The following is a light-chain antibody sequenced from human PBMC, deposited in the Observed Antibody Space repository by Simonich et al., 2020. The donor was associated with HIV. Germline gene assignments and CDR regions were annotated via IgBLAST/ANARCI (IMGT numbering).Light chain of an antibody. CDR2: GAS. V-gene: IGKV3-15*01. J-gene: IGKJ4*01. Sequence: EIVMTQSPATLSVSTGEIATPTCRDSQSVSSNLAWYQQKPGQAPRLLIYGASTRATGIPARCSGSWSGTEFTLTISSMQSEDFAVYYCQQYNNWPPLTFGGGTKVEIK. CDR3: QQYNNWPPLT. CDR1: QSVSSN.